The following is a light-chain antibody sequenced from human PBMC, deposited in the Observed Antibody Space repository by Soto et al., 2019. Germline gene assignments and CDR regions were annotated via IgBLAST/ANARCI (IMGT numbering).Light chain of an antibody. V-gene: IGKV3-20*01. CDR3: QQYGDSPFT. J-gene: IGKJ3*01. CDR2: AES. CDR1: QIVTINS. Sequence: EVVLTQSPGTLSLSPFERATLSCMASQIVTINSLALYQQKPGQPPRLLIYAESTRASAIPDRFSGSGSGTDFTLTISRLQPEDFALYYCQQYGDSPFTFGPGTRVDVK.